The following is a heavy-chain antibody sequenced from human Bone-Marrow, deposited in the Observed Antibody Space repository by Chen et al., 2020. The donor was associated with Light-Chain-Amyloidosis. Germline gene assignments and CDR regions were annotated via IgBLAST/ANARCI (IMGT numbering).Heavy chain of an antibody. CDR2: ISYDGYNK. V-gene: IGHV3-30-3*01. CDR1: GFPSSKYP. J-gene: IGHJ2*01. Sequence: VQLVEPGGGWLQPGGSLKPSWVTSGFPSSKYPASWVRQAQGKGLEWVAVISYDGYNKYYADSVKGRSTISRDNSRNTLSLQMSSLRAEDTAVYYCARDYGDFDWYFDLWGRGTLVTVSS. CDR3: ARDYGDFDWYFDL. D-gene: IGHD4-17*01.